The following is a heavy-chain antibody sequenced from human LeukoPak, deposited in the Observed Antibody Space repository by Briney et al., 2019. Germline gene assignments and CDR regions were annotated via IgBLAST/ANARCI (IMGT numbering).Heavy chain of an antibody. CDR1: GFTFSSYA. CDR3: TSQGYDFWSGYPYFDY. J-gene: IGHJ4*02. V-gene: IGHV3-23*01. D-gene: IGHD3-3*01. Sequence: GGSLRLSCAASGFTFSSYAMSWVRQAPGKGLEWVSAISGSGGSTYYADSVKGRFTISRDNSKNTLYLQMNSLRAEDTAVYYCTSQGYDFWSGYPYFDYWGQGTLVTVSS. CDR2: ISGSGGST.